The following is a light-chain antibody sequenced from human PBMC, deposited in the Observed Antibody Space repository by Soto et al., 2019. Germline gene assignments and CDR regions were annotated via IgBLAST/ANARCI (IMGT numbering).Light chain of an antibody. Sequence: EIVLTQFPATLSLSPGERATLSCRASQSVSSYFAGYQQKPGQAPRLLIYDASSRATGIPARFSGSGSGTDFTLTISSLEPEDWAVYYCQQRSSWPGTFGQGTKVEIK. CDR1: QSVSSY. J-gene: IGKJ1*01. CDR3: QQRSSWPGT. V-gene: IGKV3-11*01. CDR2: DAS.